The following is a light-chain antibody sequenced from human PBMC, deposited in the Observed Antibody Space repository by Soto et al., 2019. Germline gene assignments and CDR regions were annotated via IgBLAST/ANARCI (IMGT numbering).Light chain of an antibody. CDR1: SSDVGGYNY. CDR3: SAYGGSNRGV. V-gene: IGLV2-8*01. J-gene: IGLJ1*01. Sequence: QSALTQPPSASGSPGQSVTISCTGTSSDVGGYNYVSWYQHHPGKAPKLVIYDVSKRPSGVPDRFSGSKSGNTASLTVSGLQAEDEADYYCSAYGGSNRGVFGTGTKLTV. CDR2: DVS.